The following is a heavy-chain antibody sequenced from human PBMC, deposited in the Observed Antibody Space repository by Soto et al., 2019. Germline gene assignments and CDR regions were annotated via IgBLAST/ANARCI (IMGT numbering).Heavy chain of an antibody. J-gene: IGHJ4*02. V-gene: IGHV2-5*01. CDR2: IYYNDDR. CDR1: GFSFTTAGVA. CDR3: AHSDGGYEIIYFDF. D-gene: IGHD5-12*01. Sequence: QITLQESGPTLVNPTQTLTLTCTFSGFSFTTAGVAVGWIRQTPGGALEWLTLIYYNDDRRFSPSLKTRLTITGDTSKNQVVLSLTNVDPGDTATYFCAHSDGGYEIIYFDFWGQGILVTVSS.